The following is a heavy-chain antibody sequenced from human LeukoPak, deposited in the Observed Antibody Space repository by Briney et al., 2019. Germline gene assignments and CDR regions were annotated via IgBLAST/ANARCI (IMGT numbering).Heavy chain of an antibody. CDR3: ASHSGRYAY. J-gene: IGHJ4*02. CDR2: IYTSGST. CDR1: GGSISSGSYY. V-gene: IGHV4-61*02. Sequence: SETLSLTCTVSGGSISSGSYYWSWIRQPAGKGLEWIGRIYTSGSTNYNPSLKSRVTISVDTSKNQFSLKLSSVTAADTAVYYCASHSGRYAYWGQGTLVTVSS. D-gene: IGHD5-24*01.